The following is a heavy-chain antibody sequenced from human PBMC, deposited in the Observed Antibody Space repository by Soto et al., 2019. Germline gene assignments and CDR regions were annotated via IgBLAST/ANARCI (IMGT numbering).Heavy chain of an antibody. Sequence: QVQLGQSGAEVKKPGASVKVSCKASVYSFTSYDMHWVREAPGQRIEWMGWIIAGNGNTKYSQKFQGRVTITRDTSASTAYMELSSLRAEDTAVYYCARGVGSGLSDYWGQGTLVTVSS. CDR1: VYSFTSYD. J-gene: IGHJ4*02. CDR2: IIAGNGNT. V-gene: IGHV1-3*01. D-gene: IGHD1-26*01. CDR3: ARGVGSGLSDY.